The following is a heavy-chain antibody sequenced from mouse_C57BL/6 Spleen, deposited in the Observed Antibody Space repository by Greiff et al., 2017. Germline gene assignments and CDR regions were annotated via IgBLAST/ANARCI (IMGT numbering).Heavy chain of an antibody. D-gene: IGHD1-1*01. CDR2: IHPNSGST. Sequence: VQLQQPGAELVKPGASVKLSCKASGYTFTSYWMHWVKQRPGQGLEWIGMIHPNSGSTNYNEKFKSKATLPVDQSSSTAYMQLSSLTSEDSAVYYFAREGYGSFPDYWGQGTTLTVSS. J-gene: IGHJ2*01. CDR3: AREGYGSFPDY. V-gene: IGHV1-64*01. CDR1: GYTFTSYW.